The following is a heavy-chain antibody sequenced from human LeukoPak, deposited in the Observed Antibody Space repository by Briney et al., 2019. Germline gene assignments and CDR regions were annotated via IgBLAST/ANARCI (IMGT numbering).Heavy chain of an antibody. CDR3: ARDQRGYYDSSGYYYPWFDP. D-gene: IGHD3-22*01. J-gene: IGHJ5*02. V-gene: IGHV1-18*01. CDR1: GYTFTSYG. CDR2: ISAYKGST. Sequence: ASVKVSCKASGYTFTSYGISWVRQAPGQGLEWMGWISAYKGSTNYAQKLQGRVTMTTDTSTSTTYMELRSLRSDATAVYYCARDQRGYYDSSGYYYPWFDPWGQGTLLSVSS.